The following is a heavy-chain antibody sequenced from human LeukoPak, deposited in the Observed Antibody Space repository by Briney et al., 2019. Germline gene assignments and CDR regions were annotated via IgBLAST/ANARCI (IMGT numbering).Heavy chain of an antibody. CDR2: ISYDGSNK. D-gene: IGHD3-22*01. V-gene: IGHV3-30*04. J-gene: IGHJ4*02. Sequence: GGSLRLSCAASGFTFSSYAMHWVRQAPGKGLEWVAVISYDGSNKYYADSVKGRFTISRDNSKNMLYLQMNSLRAEDTAVYYCAREVYDSSGYPTPLDYWGQGTLVTVSS. CDR1: GFTFSSYA. CDR3: AREVYDSSGYPTPLDY.